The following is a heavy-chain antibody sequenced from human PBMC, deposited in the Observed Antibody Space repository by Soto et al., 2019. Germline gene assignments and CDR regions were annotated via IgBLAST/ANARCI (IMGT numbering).Heavy chain of an antibody. J-gene: IGHJ4*02. CDR1: GLTFSSYS. Sequence: EVQLVESGGGLVKPGGSLRLSCAASGLTFSSYSMNWVRQAPGKGLEWVSSISSSSSYIYYADSVKGRFTISRDNAKNSLYLQMNSLRAEDTAVYYCARSAIFGVVNGVDYWGQGTLVTVSS. CDR3: ARSAIFGVVNGVDY. D-gene: IGHD3-3*01. CDR2: ISSSSSYI. V-gene: IGHV3-21*01.